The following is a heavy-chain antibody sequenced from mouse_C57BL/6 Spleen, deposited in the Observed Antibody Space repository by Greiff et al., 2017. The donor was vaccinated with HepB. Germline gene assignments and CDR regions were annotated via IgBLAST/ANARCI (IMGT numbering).Heavy chain of an antibody. J-gene: IGHJ4*01. D-gene: IGHD2-12*01. Sequence: VKLLESGPGLVQPSQSLSITCTVSGFSLTSYGVHWVRQSPGKGLEWLGVIWSGGSTDYNAAFISRLSISKDNSKSQVFFKMNSLQADDTAIYYCARKGMTTTRLYYAMDYWGQGTSVTVSS. CDR2: IWSGGST. CDR1: GFSLTSYG. V-gene: IGHV2-2*01. CDR3: ARKGMTTTRLYYAMDY.